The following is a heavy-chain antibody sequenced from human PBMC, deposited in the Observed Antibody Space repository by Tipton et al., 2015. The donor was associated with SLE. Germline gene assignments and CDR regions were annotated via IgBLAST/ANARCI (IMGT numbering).Heavy chain of an antibody. CDR2: IYSGGST. J-gene: IGHJ3*02. D-gene: IGHD1-1*01. CDR1: GFTFSSYA. CDR3: AKGSGTLDAFDI. Sequence: SLRLSCAASGFTFSSYAMSWVRQAPGEGLEWVSVIYSGGSTYYADSVKGRSTISRDNSKNTLYLQMNSLRAEDTAVYYCAKGSGTLDAFDIWGQGTMVTVSS. V-gene: IGHV3-23*03.